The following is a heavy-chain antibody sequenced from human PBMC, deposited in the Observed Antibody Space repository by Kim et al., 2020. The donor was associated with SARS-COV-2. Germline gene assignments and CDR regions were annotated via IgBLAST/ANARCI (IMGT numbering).Heavy chain of an antibody. V-gene: IGHV3-48*02. J-gene: IGHJ4*02. CDR3: ARDGIPGYCSSTSCPGYFDY. CDR2: ISSSSSTI. Sequence: GGSLRLSCAASGFTFSSYSMNWVRQAPGKGLEWVSYISSSSSTIYYADSVKGRFTISRDNAKNSLYLQMNSLRDEDTAVYYCARDGIPGYCSSTSCPGYFDYWGQGTLVTVSS. D-gene: IGHD2-2*03. CDR1: GFTFSSYS.